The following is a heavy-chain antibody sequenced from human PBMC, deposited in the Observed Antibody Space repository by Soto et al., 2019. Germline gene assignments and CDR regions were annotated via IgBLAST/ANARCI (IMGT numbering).Heavy chain of an antibody. D-gene: IGHD3-3*01. Sequence: GGSLILSWAASGFIFSSYWMSWVRQAPGKGLEWVANIKQDGSEKYYVDSVKGRFTISRDNAKNSLYLQMNSLRAEDTAVYYCAKELPIMTIVGVDLPVYYCYGMDVWGHGTTVTVSS. CDR1: GFIFSSYW. V-gene: IGHV3-7*01. CDR3: AKELPIMTIVGVDLPVYYCYGMDV. CDR2: IKQDGSEK. J-gene: IGHJ6*02.